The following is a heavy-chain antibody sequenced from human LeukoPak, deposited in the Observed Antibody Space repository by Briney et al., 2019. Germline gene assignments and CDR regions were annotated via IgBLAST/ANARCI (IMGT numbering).Heavy chain of an antibody. CDR1: GFTFSSYS. D-gene: IGHD5-24*01. V-gene: IGHV3-48*04. CDR2: ISSSGSTI. Sequence: GGSLRLSCAASGFTFSSYSMNWVRQAPGKGLEWISHISSSGSTIYYVDSVKGRFTISRDNAKNSLNLQMNSLRAEDTAVYYCARGYNLGYWGQGTLVTVSS. CDR3: ARGYNLGY. J-gene: IGHJ4*02.